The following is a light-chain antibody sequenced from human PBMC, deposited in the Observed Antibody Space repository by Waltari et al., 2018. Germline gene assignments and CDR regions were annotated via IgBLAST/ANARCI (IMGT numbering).Light chain of an antibody. CDR1: KSVGRT. J-gene: IGKJ1*01. V-gene: IGKV3-20*01. CDR2: GAS. CDR3: QHYVRLPAT. Sequence: EIVLTQSPGTLSLSPGERATLSCRASKSVGRTLAWYQQKPGRAPRLLIYGASSRATDIPARFSGSGSGTDFSLTINRLEPEDFAVYFCQHYVRLPATFGQGTKVEIK.